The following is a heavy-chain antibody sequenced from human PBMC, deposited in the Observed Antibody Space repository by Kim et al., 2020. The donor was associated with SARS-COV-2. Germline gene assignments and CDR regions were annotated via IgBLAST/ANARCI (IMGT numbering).Heavy chain of an antibody. D-gene: IGHD3-10*01. CDR2: IKSKTDCGTT. CDR1: GFTFSNAW. V-gene: IGHV3-15*01. CDR3: TTLVRGAVASY. Sequence: GGSLRLSCAASGFTFSNAWMSWVRQAPGKGLEWVGRIKSKTDCGTTDYAAPVKGRFTISRDDSKNTLYLQMNSLKTEDTAVYYCTTLVRGAVASYWGQGTLVTVSS. J-gene: IGHJ4*02.